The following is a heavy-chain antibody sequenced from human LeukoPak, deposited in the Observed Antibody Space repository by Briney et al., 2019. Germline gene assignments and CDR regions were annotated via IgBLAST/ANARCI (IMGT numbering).Heavy chain of an antibody. CDR2: IYPGDPDT. J-gene: IGHJ5*02. D-gene: IGHD3-22*01. V-gene: IGHV5-51*01. CDR3: ARRGYYDTKLGNWFDP. CDR1: GYSFTSYW. Sequence: GESLKISCKGSGYSFTSYWIGWVRQMPGKGLEWMGIIYPGDPDTRYSPSFQGQVTISADKSISTAYLQWSSLKASDTAMYYCARRGYYDTKLGNWFDPWGQGTLVTVSS.